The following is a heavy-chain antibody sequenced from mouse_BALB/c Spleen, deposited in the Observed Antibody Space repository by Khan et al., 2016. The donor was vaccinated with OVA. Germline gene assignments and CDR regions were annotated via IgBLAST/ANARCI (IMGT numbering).Heavy chain of an antibody. V-gene: IGHV1-76*01. Sequence: VELVESGAELMRPGASVKLSCKTSGYTFTSYWIHWVKQRSGQGLEWIARIYPGTDNTYYDEKLKDKATLTADKSSSTAYLQLSSLKSEVSAFYFCAREEALYCFDYWGQGTTLTVSS. CDR3: AREEALYCFDY. CDR2: IYPGTDNT. J-gene: IGHJ2*01. D-gene: IGHD1-1*01. CDR1: GYTFTSYW.